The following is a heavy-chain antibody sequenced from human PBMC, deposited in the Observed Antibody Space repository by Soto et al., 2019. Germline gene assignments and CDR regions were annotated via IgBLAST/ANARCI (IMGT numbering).Heavy chain of an antibody. CDR3: ASKQPVLGDGFDI. CDR2: ISSSGSTI. Sequence: PGGSLRLSCAASGFTLSDYYTSWIRQAPGKGLEWVSYISSSGSTIYYADSVKGRFTISRDNAKNSLYLQMNSLRAEDTAVYYCASKQPVLGDGFDIWGQGTMVTVSS. D-gene: IGHD6-13*01. J-gene: IGHJ3*02. V-gene: IGHV3-11*01. CDR1: GFTLSDYY.